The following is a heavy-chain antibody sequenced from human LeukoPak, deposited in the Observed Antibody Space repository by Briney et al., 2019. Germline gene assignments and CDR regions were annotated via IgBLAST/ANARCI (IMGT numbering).Heavy chain of an antibody. Sequence: SETLSLTCIVSGGSISSYYWSWIRQPAGKGLEWIGRIYTSGSTNYNPSLKSRVTISVDKSKNQFSLKLSSVTAADTAVYYCARDRGSSGYYGGWFDPWGQGTLVTVSS. CDR3: ARDRGSSGYYGGWFDP. CDR1: GGSISSYY. D-gene: IGHD3-22*01. CDR2: IYTSGST. J-gene: IGHJ5*02. V-gene: IGHV4-4*07.